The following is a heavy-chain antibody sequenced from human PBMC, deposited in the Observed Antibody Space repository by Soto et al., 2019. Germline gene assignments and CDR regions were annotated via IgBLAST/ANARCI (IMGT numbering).Heavy chain of an antibody. D-gene: IGHD6-6*01. Sequence: GESLKISCAASGFTFSSYGMHWVRQAPGKGLEWVAVISYDGSNKYYADSVKGRFTISRNNSKNTLYLQMNSLRAEDTAVYYCAKELMGQLVRGDAFDIWGQWTMVTVSS. CDR1: GFTFSSYG. V-gene: IGHV3-30*18. CDR2: ISYDGSNK. CDR3: AKELMGQLVRGDAFDI. J-gene: IGHJ3*02.